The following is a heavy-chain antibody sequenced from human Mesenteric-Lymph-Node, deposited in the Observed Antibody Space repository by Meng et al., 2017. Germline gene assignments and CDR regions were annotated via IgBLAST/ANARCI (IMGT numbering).Heavy chain of an antibody. D-gene: IGHD3-22*01. Sequence: GESLKISCAASGFTFSSYWMSWVRQAPGKGLEWVANIKQDGSEKYYVDSVKGRFTISRDNAKNSLYLQMSSLRAEDTAVYYCARDRRGDSSGYYYYFDSWGQGTLVTVSS. CDR1: GFTFSSYW. V-gene: IGHV3-7*01. J-gene: IGHJ4*02. CDR3: ARDRRGDSSGYYYYFDS. CDR2: IKQDGSEK.